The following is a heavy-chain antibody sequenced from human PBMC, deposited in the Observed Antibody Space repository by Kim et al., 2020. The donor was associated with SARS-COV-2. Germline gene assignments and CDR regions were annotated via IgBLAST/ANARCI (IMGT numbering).Heavy chain of an antibody. J-gene: IGHJ3*02. V-gene: IGHV3-7*03. Sequence: GGSLRLSCGASGFTFSGFWMTWVRQPPGKGLEWVANIKQEGTEDHYVDSVKGRFTISRDNAKDFLYLQMNSLRAEDTAVYFCARERGGVLDIWGQGTVVSVSS. CDR2: IKQEGTED. CDR3: ARERGGVLDI. D-gene: IGHD3-16*01. CDR1: GFTFSGFW.